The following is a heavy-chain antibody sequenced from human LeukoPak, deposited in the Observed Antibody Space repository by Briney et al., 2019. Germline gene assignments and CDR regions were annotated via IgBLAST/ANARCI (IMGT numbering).Heavy chain of an antibody. CDR1: GYTLTELS. D-gene: IGHD3-10*01. J-gene: IGHJ6*02. CDR3: ATFPLWFGDPGYYGMDV. CDR2: FDPEDGET. V-gene: IGHV1-24*01. Sequence: ASVKVSCKVSGYTLTELSMHWVRQAPGKGLEWMGGFDPEDGETIYAQKFQGRVTMTEDTSTDTAYMELSSLRSEDTAVYYCATFPLWFGDPGYYGMDVWGQGTTVTVSS.